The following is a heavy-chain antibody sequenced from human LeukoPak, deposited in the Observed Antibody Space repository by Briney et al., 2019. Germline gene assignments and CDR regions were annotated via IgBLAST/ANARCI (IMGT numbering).Heavy chain of an antibody. Sequence: PGGSLRLSCAASGFTFSSYWMSWVRQAPGKGLEWVANIKQDGSEKYYVDSVKGRFTISRDNAKNSLYLQMNSLRAEDTAVYYCAGFKYSSGWYPIDYWGQGTLVTVSS. D-gene: IGHD6-19*01. CDR2: IKQDGSEK. CDR1: GFTFSSYW. J-gene: IGHJ4*02. V-gene: IGHV3-7*01. CDR3: AGFKYSSGWYPIDY.